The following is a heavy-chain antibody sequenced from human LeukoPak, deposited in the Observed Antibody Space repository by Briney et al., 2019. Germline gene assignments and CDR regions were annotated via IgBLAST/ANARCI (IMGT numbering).Heavy chain of an antibody. D-gene: IGHD2-2*01. CDR1: GGTFSTYA. CDR2: LIPIFGTA. V-gene: IGHV1-69*13. Sequence: SVKVSCKTSGGTFSTYAISWVRQAPGQGLEWMGGLIPIFGTANYAQKFQGRVTITADESTSTAYMELSSLRSEDTAVYYCARAIIGGYCSSTSCYYYFDYWGQGTLVTVSS. J-gene: IGHJ4*02. CDR3: ARAIIGGYCSSTSCYYYFDY.